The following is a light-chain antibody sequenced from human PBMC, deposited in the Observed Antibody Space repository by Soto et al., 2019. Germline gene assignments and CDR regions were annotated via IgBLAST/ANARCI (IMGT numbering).Light chain of an antibody. CDR1: RSDVGGYNY. V-gene: IGLV2-14*01. CDR3: SSYTSSSTL. Sequence: QSALTQPASVSGSPGQSITISCPGTRSDVGGYNYVSWYKQHQGKAPKLIIYDVSYRPSGVSNRFSGSKSGNTASLTISGLQAEDEADYYCSSYTSSSTLFGGGTKLTVL. CDR2: DVS. J-gene: IGLJ2*01.